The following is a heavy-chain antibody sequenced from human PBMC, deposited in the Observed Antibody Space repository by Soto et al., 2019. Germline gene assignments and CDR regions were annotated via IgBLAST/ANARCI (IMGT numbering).Heavy chain of an antibody. Sequence: EVQVVESGGGLAQPGGSLKLSCAASGFTCSGAGIHWVRQASGKGLEWVGRIRSKANRYTTTYAASLKGRFTISRDDSMNKAYLQMNSLKTEDTAVYYCTGLSVLSPEEGFDYCGQGTLVTVSS. V-gene: IGHV3-73*01. J-gene: IGHJ4*02. CDR2: IRSKANRYTT. CDR1: GFTCSGAG. D-gene: IGHD3-10*01. CDR3: TGLSVLSPEEGFDY.